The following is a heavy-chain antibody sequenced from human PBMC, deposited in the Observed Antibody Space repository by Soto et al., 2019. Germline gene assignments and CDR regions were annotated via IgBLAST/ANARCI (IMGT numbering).Heavy chain of an antibody. V-gene: IGHV3-21*01. D-gene: IGHD6-13*01. CDR1: GFTFSSYS. CDR3: ARDRQQLRNFDY. J-gene: IGHJ4*02. CDR2: ISSSSSYI. Sequence: PGGSLRLSCAASGFTFSSYSMNWVRQAPGKGLEWVSSISSSSSYIYYADSVKGRFTISRDNAKNSLYLQMNSLRAEDTAVYYCARDRQQLRNFDYWGQGTLVTVSS.